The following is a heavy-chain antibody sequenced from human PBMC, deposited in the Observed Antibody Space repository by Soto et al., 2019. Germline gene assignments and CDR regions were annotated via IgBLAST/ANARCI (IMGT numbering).Heavy chain of an antibody. D-gene: IGHD3-22*01. Sequence: QITLEESGPMLLKPTQTLTLTCTFSGFSLDTSGVGVGWIRQPPGKALEWLALIFWNDDKRYSPSLKSRLSITQDTSKNQVVLTMTNMDLVDTATYHCAHSFPSSPKYYDSSASSWWFDPWGQGTLVTVSA. V-gene: IGHV2-5*01. J-gene: IGHJ5*02. CDR1: GFSLDTSGVG. CDR2: IFWNDDK. CDR3: AHSFPSSPKYYDSSASSWWFDP.